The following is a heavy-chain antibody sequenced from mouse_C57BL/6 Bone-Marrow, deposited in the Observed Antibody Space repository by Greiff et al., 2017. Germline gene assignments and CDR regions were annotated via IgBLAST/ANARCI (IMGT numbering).Heavy chain of an antibody. D-gene: IGHD1-1*01. CDR3: TTPFTTVVATRAY. Sequence: VQLQQSGAELVRPGASVKLSCTASGFNIKDYYMHWVKQRPEQGLEWIGRIDPEDGATEYAPKFQGKATMTADTSSNTAYLQLSSLTSEDTAVYYCTTPFTTVVATRAYWGQGTLVTVSA. J-gene: IGHJ3*01. V-gene: IGHV14-1*01. CDR2: IDPEDGAT. CDR1: GFNIKDYY.